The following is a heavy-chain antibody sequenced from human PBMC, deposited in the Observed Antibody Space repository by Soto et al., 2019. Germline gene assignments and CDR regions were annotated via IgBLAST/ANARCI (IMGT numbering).Heavy chain of an antibody. D-gene: IGHD3-22*01. CDR3: ARQIYDSDTGPNFQFYFDS. V-gene: IGHV5-10-1*01. CDR1: GYSFAGHW. Sequence: GESLKISCKGSGYSFAGHWITWVRQKPGKGLEWMGRIDPSDSQTYYSPSFRGHVTISATKSITTVFLQWSSLRASDTAMYYCARQIYDSDTGPNFQFYFDSWGQGTPVTVSS. J-gene: IGHJ4*02. CDR2: IDPSDSQT.